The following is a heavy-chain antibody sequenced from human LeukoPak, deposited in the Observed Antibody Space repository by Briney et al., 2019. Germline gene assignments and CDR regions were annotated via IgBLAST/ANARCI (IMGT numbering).Heavy chain of an antibody. J-gene: IGHJ4*02. D-gene: IGHD6-19*01. CDR2: IYYSGTT. CDR3: AGGRSSVLGF. CDR1: GGSISSSTYY. V-gene: IGHV4-39*01. Sequence: SETLSLTCTVSGGSISSSTYYWGWIRQPPGKGLEWIGSIYYSGTTYYNPSLKSRVTISADTSKNQFSLKLSSVTAADTAVYYCAGGRSSVLGFWGQGTLVTVPS.